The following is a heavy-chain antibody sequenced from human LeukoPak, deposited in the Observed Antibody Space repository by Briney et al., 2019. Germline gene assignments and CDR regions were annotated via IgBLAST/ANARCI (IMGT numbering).Heavy chain of an antibody. V-gene: IGHV3-30*02. CDR1: GFTFSSYG. CDR3: ARDLHYEILTGLFDY. D-gene: IGHD3-9*01. J-gene: IGHJ4*02. Sequence: GGSLRLSCAASGFTFSSYGMHWVRQAPGKGLEWVAFIRYDGSNKYYADSVKGRFTISRDNSKNTLYLQMNSLRAEDTAVYYCARDLHYEILTGLFDYWGQGTLVTVSS. CDR2: IRYDGSNK.